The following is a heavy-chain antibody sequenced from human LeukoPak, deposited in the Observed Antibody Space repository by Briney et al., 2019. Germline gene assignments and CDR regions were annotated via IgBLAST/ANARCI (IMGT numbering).Heavy chain of an antibody. Sequence: GGSLRLSCIASGFTFSGHWMHWARQLPGKGLVWVLRISPTGSTTSYADSVKGRFTVSRDNAKNTLYLQVNNLRAEDTAVYYCARGPNSNWSGLDFWGQGTPLTVSS. CDR3: ARGPNSNWSGLDF. CDR2: ISPTGSTT. D-gene: IGHD6-6*01. CDR1: GFTFSGHW. J-gene: IGHJ4*02. V-gene: IGHV3-74*01.